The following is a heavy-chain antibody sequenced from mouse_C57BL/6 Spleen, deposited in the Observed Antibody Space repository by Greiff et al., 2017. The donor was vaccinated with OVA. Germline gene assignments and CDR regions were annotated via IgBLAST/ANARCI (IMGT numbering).Heavy chain of an antibody. J-gene: IGHJ2*01. V-gene: IGHV1-59*01. Sequence: VQLQQSGAELVRPGTSVKLSCKASGYTFTSYWMHWVKQRPGQGLEWIGVIDPSDSYTNYNQKFKGKATLTVDTSSSTAYMQLSSLTSEDSAVYYCARGYYGSSYCDYWGQGTTLTVSS. CDR3: ARGYYGSSYCDY. D-gene: IGHD1-1*01. CDR2: IDPSDSYT. CDR1: GYTFTSYW.